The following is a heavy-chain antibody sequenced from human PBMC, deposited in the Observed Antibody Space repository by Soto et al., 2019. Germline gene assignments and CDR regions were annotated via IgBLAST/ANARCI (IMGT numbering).Heavy chain of an antibody. CDR2: IPQEGSDG. CDR3: ARDQLILPAHDFVYGSDV. J-gene: IGHJ6*02. D-gene: IGHD4-17*01. CDR1: GFTLSMYS. Sequence: DVQLEESGGGLVQPGESLRLSCEVSGFTLSMYSMTWVRQAPGKGLEWVAKIPQEGSDGHYVDSVKGRFTISSDHAKNSVYLQMNGRRAEDTVVYYCARDQLILPAHDFVYGSDVWGQGAKVTVSS. V-gene: IGHV3-7*03.